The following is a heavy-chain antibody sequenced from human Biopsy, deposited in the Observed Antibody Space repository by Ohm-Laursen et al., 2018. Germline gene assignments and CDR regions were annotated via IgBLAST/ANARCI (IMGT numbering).Heavy chain of an antibody. D-gene: IGHD3-9*01. V-gene: IGHV1-2*02. CDR3: ARVPAYPSIDGYYGLDL. CDR1: GYTFAGYY. J-gene: IGHJ6*02. Sequence: ASVKVSCKASGYTFAGYYLHWARQAPGHGLEWMGWNNPNSGNANYAQSFQGRLTVTRDTSISTAYMELTSLTFDYTAIYYCARVPAYPSIDGYYGLDLWGQGTTVIVSS. CDR2: NNPNSGNA.